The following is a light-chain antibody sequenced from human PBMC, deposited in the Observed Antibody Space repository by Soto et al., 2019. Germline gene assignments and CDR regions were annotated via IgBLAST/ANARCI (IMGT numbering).Light chain of an antibody. CDR3: TSYAGDSNLGV. CDR1: SSDVGGYNY. J-gene: IGLJ3*02. CDR2: EVS. V-gene: IGLV2-8*01. Sequence: QSVLTQPPSASGSPGQSVAISCTGTSSDVGGYNYVSWYQQHPGKAPKLMIYEVSKRPSGVPDRFSGSKSGNTASLTVSGLQAEDEADYYCTSYAGDSNLGVVGGGTKLTV.